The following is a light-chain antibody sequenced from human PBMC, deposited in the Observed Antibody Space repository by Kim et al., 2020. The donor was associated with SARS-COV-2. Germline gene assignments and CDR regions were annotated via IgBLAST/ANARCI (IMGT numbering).Light chain of an antibody. V-gene: IGLV4-69*01. CDR1: SGHSSYA. Sequence: SVKLTCTLSSGHSSYAIAWHQQQPEKGPRYLMKLNSDGSHSKGDGIPDRFSGSSSGAERYLTISSLQSEDEADYYCQTWGTGIWVFGGGTKLTVL. CDR3: QTWGTGIWV. J-gene: IGLJ3*02. CDR2: LNSDGSH.